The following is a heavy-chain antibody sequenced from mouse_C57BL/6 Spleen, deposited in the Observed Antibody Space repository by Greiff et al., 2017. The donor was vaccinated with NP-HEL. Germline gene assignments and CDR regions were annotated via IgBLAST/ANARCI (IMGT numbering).Heavy chain of an antibody. V-gene: IGHV5-4*01. J-gene: IGHJ1*03. CDR2: ISDGGSYT. CDR3: ARDRELGRNWYFDV. CDR1: GFTFSSYA. D-gene: IGHD4-1*01. Sequence: EVHLVESGGGLVKPGGSLKLSCAASGFTFSSYAMSWVRQTPEKRLEWVATISDGGSYTYYPDNVKGRFTISRDNAKNNLYLQMSHLKSEDTAMYYGARDRELGRNWYFDVWGTGTTVTVSS.